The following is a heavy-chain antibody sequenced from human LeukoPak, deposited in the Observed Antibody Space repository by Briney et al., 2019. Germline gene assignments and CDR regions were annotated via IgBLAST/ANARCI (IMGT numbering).Heavy chain of an antibody. CDR2: IYYSGST. CDR1: GGSISSSSYY. V-gene: IGHV4-39*07. Sequence: SETLSLTCTVSGGSISSSSYYWGWIRQPPGKGLEWIGSIYYSGSTYYNPSLKSRVTISVDTSKNQFSLNLESVTAADTAIYYCARQQIYVGTGMVDYFDYWGQGILVTVSS. J-gene: IGHJ4*02. CDR3: ARQQIYVGTGMVDYFDY. D-gene: IGHD5-18*01.